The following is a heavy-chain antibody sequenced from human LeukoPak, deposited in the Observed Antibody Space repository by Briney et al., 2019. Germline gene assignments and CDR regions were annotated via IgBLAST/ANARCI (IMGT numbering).Heavy chain of an antibody. V-gene: IGHV5-51*01. Sequence: PGESLKISCKGSGPSFSNYWIAWVRQMPGKGLEWMGIIYPVDSDTRYSPSFQGQVTISADKSISTAYLQWSSLKASDTAMYFCARLDTSGSDYFQYWGQGTLVTVSS. J-gene: IGHJ1*01. CDR3: ARLDTSGSDYFQY. CDR2: IYPVDSDT. CDR1: GPSFSNYW. D-gene: IGHD6-19*01.